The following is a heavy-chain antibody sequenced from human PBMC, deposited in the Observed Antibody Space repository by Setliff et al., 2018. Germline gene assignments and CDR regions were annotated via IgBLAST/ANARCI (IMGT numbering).Heavy chain of an antibody. J-gene: IGHJ4*02. CDR3: AKDPRITMIVVDPGPY. CDR2: IRYDGSNK. V-gene: IGHV3-30*02. Sequence: PGGSLRLSCAASGFTFSSYGMHWVRQAPGKGLEWVAFIRYDGSNKYYADSVKGRFTISRDNSKNTLHLQMNSLRAEDTAVYYCAKDPRITMIVVDPGPYWGQGTLVTVSS. D-gene: IGHD3-22*01. CDR1: GFTFSSYG.